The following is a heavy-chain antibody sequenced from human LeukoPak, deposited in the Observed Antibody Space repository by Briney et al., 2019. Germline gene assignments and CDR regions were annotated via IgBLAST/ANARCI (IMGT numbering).Heavy chain of an antibody. D-gene: IGHD2-8*01. CDR1: GYTFTGYY. V-gene: IGHV1-2*02. CDR2: INPNSGGT. CDR3: ARWLGWDIVLMVYALDY. Sequence: GASVKVSCKASGYTFTGYYMHWVRQAPGQGLEWMGWINPNSGGTNYAQKFQGRVTMTRDTSISTAYMELSRLRSDDTAVYYCARWLGWDIVLMVYALDYWGQGTLATVSS. J-gene: IGHJ4*02.